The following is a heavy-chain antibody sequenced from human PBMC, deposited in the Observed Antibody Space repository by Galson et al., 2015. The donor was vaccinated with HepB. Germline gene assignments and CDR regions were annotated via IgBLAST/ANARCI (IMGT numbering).Heavy chain of an antibody. CDR1: GYTLTEIS. D-gene: IGHD3-3*01. CDR3: APADLCSGYFDS. Sequence: SVKVSCKVSGYTLTEISMYWLRRVPGKGLEFMGGSGPESGERMYGQTFQGRVTLTEDTTTDTAYMELRSLSSEDTALYYCAPADLCSGYFDSWGQGTLVTVSS. V-gene: IGHV1-24*01. CDR2: SGPESGER. J-gene: IGHJ4*02.